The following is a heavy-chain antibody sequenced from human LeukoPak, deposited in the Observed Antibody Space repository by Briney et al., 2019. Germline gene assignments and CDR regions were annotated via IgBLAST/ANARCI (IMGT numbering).Heavy chain of an antibody. CDR1: GGSFSGYY. V-gene: IGHV4-34*01. D-gene: IGHD3-9*01. CDR2: INHSGST. CDR3: ARGPYLTGYSLGAFDT. J-gene: IGHJ3*02. Sequence: SETLSLTCAVYGGSFSGYYWSWIRQPPGKGLEWIGEINHSGSTNYNPSLKSRVTISVDTSKNQFSLKLSSVTAADTAVYYCARGPYLTGYSLGAFDTWGQGTMATVSS.